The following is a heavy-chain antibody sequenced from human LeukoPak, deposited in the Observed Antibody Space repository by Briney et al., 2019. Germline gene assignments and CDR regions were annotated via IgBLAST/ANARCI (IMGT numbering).Heavy chain of an antibody. J-gene: IGHJ4*02. V-gene: IGHV4-59*01. CDR2: IYHSGST. CDR1: GGSISSYY. Sequence: SETLSLTCTVSGGSISSYYWSWIRQPPGKGLEWIGYIYHSGSTKYNPSLKSRVTISVDTSKYQFSLKLSSVTAADTAVYYCARDGYSGNDGLWGQGTLVTVS. CDR3: ARDGYSGNDGL. D-gene: IGHD5-12*01.